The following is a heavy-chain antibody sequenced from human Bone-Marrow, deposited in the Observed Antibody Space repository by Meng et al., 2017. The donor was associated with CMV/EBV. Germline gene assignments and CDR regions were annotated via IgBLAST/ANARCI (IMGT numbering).Heavy chain of an antibody. CDR1: GFTLSDYY. CDR2: ISNSGSII. CDR3: VRDVPYSGSYFYFEY. V-gene: IGHV3-11*01. J-gene: IGHJ4*02. Sequence: SGFTLSDYYMSWIRQAPGKGLEWLSYISNSGSIISYADSVKGRFTISRDNAKNLLFLQMSSLRAEDMAMYYCVRDVPYSGSYFYFEYWGQGTLVTVSS. D-gene: IGHD1-26*01.